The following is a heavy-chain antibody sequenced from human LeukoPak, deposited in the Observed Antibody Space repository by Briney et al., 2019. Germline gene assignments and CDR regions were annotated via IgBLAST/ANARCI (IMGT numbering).Heavy chain of an antibody. CDR1: GFTFSSYA. CDR2: ISYDGSNK. V-gene: IGHV3-30-3*01. J-gene: IGHJ4*02. CDR3: ARVFPQYYYHNSDYIGVDY. D-gene: IGHD3-22*01. Sequence: GGSLRLSCAATGFTFSSYAMHWVRQAPGKGLEWVAVISYDGSNKYYAEFVKGRFTISRDNSKNTLYLQMNSLRAEDTAVYYCARVFPQYYYHNSDYIGVDYWGQGTLVTVSS.